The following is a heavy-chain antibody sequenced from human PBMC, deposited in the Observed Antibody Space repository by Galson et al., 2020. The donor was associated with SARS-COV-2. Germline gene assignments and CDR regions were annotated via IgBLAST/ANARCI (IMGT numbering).Heavy chain of an antibody. CDR3: ARGRDYVWGPGDYFYMDV. Sequence: SETLSLTCAVSGDSLSGYSWRWLRQSPGKGLEWIGEINHSGTTNYNPSLKSRVTISVDTSKRQFSLQMNSVTAADAAVYYCARGRDYVWGPGDYFYMDVWDKGTTVTISS. J-gene: IGHJ6*03. CDR2: INHSGTT. V-gene: IGHV4-34*01. CDR1: GDSLSGYS. D-gene: IGHD3-16*01.